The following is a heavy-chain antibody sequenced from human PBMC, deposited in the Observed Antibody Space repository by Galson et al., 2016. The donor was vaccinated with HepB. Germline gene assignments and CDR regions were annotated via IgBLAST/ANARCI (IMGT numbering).Heavy chain of an antibody. Sequence: SLRLSCATSGFTFSSYAMAWVRQAPGKGLEWVSGTSGTGTDTWYADSLKGRFTISRDNSKNTLYLQLRSLRPEATAVYYCAKAFAAITGELADWGQGTLLVVSS. V-gene: IGHV3-23*01. CDR3: AKAFAAITGELAD. CDR1: GFTFSSYA. J-gene: IGHJ4*02. CDR2: TSGTGTDT. D-gene: IGHD1-14*01.